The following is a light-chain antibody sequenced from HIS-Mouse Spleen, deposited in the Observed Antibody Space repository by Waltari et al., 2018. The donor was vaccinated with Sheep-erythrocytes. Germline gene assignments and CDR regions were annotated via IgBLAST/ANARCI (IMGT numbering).Light chain of an antibody. CDR1: SSDVGSSNL. J-gene: IGLJ3*02. Sequence: QSALTQPASVSGSPGQSITIPCTGPSSDVGSSNLVSWYQQHPGKAPKLMIYEGSKRPSGVSNRFSGSKSGNTASLTISGLQAEDEADYYCCSYAGSSTWVFGGGTKLTVL. CDR3: CSYAGSSTWV. CDR2: EGS. V-gene: IGLV2-23*01.